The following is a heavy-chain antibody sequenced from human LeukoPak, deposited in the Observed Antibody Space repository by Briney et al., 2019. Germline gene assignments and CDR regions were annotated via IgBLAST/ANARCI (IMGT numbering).Heavy chain of an antibody. D-gene: IGHD2-2*01. V-gene: IGHV1-69*06. Sequence: SVKVSCKASGGTFSSYAISWVRQAPGQGLEWMGGIIPIFGTANYAQKFQGRVTITADKSTSTAYMELSSLRSEDTAVYYCARELVVVPAAITGWRFDPWGQGTLVTVSS. CDR1: GGTFSSYA. J-gene: IGHJ5*02. CDR3: ARELVVVPAAITGWRFDP. CDR2: IIPIFGTA.